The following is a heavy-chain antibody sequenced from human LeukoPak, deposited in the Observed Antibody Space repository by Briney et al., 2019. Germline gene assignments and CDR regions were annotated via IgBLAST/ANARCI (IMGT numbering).Heavy chain of an antibody. D-gene: IGHD3-10*01. V-gene: IGHV4-38-2*02. J-gene: IGHJ4*02. Sequence: SETLSLTCTVSGYSISSGYYWSWIRQPPGKGLEWIGEINHSGSTNYNPSLKSRVTISVDTSKNRFSLKLSSVTAADTAVYYCARRAAGVLLWFGETKFDYWGQGTLVTVSS. CDR2: INHSGST. CDR3: ARRAAGVLLWFGETKFDY. CDR1: GYSISSGYY.